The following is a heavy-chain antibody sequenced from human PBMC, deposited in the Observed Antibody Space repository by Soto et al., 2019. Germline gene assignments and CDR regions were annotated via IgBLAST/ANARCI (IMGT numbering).Heavy chain of an antibody. CDR3: ATVVYYGSGSYYLTTFDY. Sequence: ASVKVSCKVSGYTLTELSMHWVRQAPGKGLEWMGGFDPEDGETIYAQKFQGRVTMTEDTSTDTAYMELSSLRSEDTAVYYCATVVYYGSGSYYLTTFDYWGQGTLVTGSS. CDR2: FDPEDGET. J-gene: IGHJ4*02. V-gene: IGHV1-24*01. CDR1: GYTLTELS. D-gene: IGHD3-10*01.